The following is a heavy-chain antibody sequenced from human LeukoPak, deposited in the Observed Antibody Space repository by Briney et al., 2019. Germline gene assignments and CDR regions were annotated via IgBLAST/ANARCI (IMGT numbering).Heavy chain of an antibody. CDR3: ARPLPPDAFDI. CDR1: GYSFADYW. V-gene: IGHV5-51*01. CDR2: IYPGDSQT. J-gene: IGHJ3*02. Sequence: GESLKISCKGSGYSFADYWIGWVRQMPGKGLEWMGIIYPGDSQTRYSPSFQGQVTISADKSISTAYLQWSSLKASDTAMYYCARPLPPDAFDIWGQGTMVTVSS. D-gene: IGHD2-15*01.